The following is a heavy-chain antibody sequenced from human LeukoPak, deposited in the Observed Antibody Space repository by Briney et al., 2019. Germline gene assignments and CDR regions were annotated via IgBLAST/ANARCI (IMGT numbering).Heavy chain of an antibody. J-gene: IGHJ6*03. CDR3: ARGGLYGSPRYYYMDV. CDR1: GHTFTGYY. V-gene: IGHV1-2*02. D-gene: IGHD3-10*01. CDR2: INANSGDT. Sequence: ASVKVSCKASGHTFTGYYMHWVRQAPGQGLEWMGWINANSGDTNYAQKFQGRVTITRNTSISTAYMELSSLRSEDTAVYYCARGGLYGSPRYYYMDVWGKGTTVTVSS.